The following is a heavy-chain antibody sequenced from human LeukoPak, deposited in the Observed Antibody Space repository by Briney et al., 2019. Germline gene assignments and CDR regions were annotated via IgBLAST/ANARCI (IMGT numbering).Heavy chain of an antibody. D-gene: IGHD4-23*01. J-gene: IGHJ4*02. Sequence: SGPTLVKPTQTLTLTCTFSGFSLSTRGGGVGWIRQPPGKALEWLALIYWNDDKRYSPSLKSRLTITKDTSKNQVVLTMTNMDPVDTATYYCAHTTTVVTVDYWGQGTLVTVSS. V-gene: IGHV2-5*01. CDR3: AHTTTVVTVDY. CDR1: GFSLSTRGGG. CDR2: IYWNDDK.